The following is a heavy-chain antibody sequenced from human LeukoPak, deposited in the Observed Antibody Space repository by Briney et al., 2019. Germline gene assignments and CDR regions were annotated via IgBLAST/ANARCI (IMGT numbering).Heavy chain of an antibody. CDR1: GFTFSSYA. CDR3: ARAGSLTPFDY. D-gene: IGHD1-14*01. J-gene: IGHJ4*02. CDR2: ISGSGGST. Sequence: GGSLRLSCAGAGFTFSSYAMSWVRQAPGKGLEWVSSISGSGGSTYYADSVKGRFTISRDNSKNALYLQMNSLRAEDTAVYYCARAGSLTPFDYWGQGTLVTVSS. V-gene: IGHV3-23*01.